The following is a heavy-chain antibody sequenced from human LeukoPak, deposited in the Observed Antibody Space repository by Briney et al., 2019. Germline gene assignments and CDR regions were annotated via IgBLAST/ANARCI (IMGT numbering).Heavy chain of an antibody. V-gene: IGHV3-30*03. CDR3: VRGEYYYDSSGRGFDL. J-gene: IGHJ2*01. CDR1: GNYW. CDR2: ISYDGSNK. D-gene: IGHD3-22*01. Sequence: GGSLRLSCAASGNYWMHWVRQAPGKGLEWVALISYDGSNKYYADSVKGRFTISRDNSKNTLYLQMNSLRAEDTAVYYCVRGEYYYDSSGRGFDLWGRGTLVTVSS.